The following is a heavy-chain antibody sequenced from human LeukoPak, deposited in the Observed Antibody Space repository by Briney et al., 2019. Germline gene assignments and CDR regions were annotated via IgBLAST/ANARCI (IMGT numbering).Heavy chain of an antibody. CDR3: ARDFDGPRASDY. J-gene: IGHJ4*02. D-gene: IGHD4-17*01. CDR2: TNEAGGDK. CDR1: GFTFSDFW. Sequence: GGSLRLSCAASGFTFSDFWMSWVRQAPGKGLECVARTNEAGGDKYYVDSVKGRFTISRGNVRNTLYLQMNSLRAEDSAVYYCARDFDGPRASDYWGQGISVTVSS. V-gene: IGHV3-7*01.